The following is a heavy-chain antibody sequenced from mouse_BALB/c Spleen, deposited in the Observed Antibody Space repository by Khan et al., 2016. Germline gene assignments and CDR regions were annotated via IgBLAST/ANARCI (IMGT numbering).Heavy chain of an antibody. V-gene: IGHV1-4*01. CDR1: GYTFTSYT. Sequence: QMQLKQSGAELARPGASVKMSCKASGYTFTSYTMHRVKQRPGQGLEWIGYFIPSSGYTNYNQKFKDKATLTADKSSSTAYMQLNSLTSEDSAVYYCAREGWLLGYFDYWGQGTTLTVSS. D-gene: IGHD2-3*01. J-gene: IGHJ2*01. CDR2: FIPSSGYT. CDR3: AREGWLLGYFDY.